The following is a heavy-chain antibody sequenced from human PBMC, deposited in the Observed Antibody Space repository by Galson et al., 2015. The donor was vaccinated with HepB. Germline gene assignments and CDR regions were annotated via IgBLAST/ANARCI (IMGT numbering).Heavy chain of an antibody. D-gene: IGHD3-22*01. CDR3: AKGDYYDSKLGFDY. V-gene: IGHV3-48*01. CDR2: ISSTSSTI. CDR1: GFTFSSYS. J-gene: IGHJ4*02. Sequence: SLRLSCAASGFTFSSYSMNWVRQAPGKGLEWVSYISSTSSTIYYADSVKGRFTISRDNSKNTLYLQMNSLRAEDTAVYYCAKGDYYDSKLGFDYWGQGTLVTVSS.